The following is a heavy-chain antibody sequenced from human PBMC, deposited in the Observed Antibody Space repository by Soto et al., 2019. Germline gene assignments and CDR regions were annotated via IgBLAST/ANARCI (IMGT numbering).Heavy chain of an antibody. D-gene: IGHD1-26*01. CDR3: ARDGREYYSDY. CDR2: IIPIFGTA. Sequence: GASVKVSCKASGGTFSSYAISWVRQAPGQGLEWMGGIIPIFGTANYAQKFQGRVTITADESTSTAYMEPSSLRSEDTAVYYCARDGREYYSDYWGQGTLVTVSS. V-gene: IGHV1-69*13. J-gene: IGHJ4*02. CDR1: GGTFSSYA.